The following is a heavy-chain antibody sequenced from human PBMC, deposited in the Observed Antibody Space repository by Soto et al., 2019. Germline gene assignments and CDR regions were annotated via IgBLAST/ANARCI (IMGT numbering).Heavy chain of an antibody. J-gene: IGHJ6*03. CDR2: IKSKTDGGTS. V-gene: IGHV3-15*07. Sequence: GGSLRLSCAASGFTFTTAWINWVRQAPGQGLEWVGRIKSKTDGGTSDFAAPVRGRFAISRDDSKSMVYLQMNSLKTEDTAVYYCTTVEPANGGGYYYYMDVWGKGTTVTVSS. CDR1: GFTFTTAW. D-gene: IGHD7-27*01. CDR3: TTVEPANGGGYYYYMDV.